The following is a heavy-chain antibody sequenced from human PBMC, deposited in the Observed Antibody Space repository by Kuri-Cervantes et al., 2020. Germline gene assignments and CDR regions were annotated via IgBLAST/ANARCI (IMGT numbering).Heavy chain of an antibody. D-gene: IGHD3-10*01. CDR1: RYTFTSYA. CDR3: ARESNSTVRGFVYYYNGMDV. CDR2: INAGNGNT. J-gene: IGHJ6*02. V-gene: IGHV1-3*01. Sequence: SVNVSCKSTRYTFTSYAMHWVRQPPGQRLEWMGWINAGNGNTKYSQKIQGRVTITRDTSASTAYMELSSLTSKDTAVYYCARESNSTVRGFVYYYNGMDVWGQGTPVTVSS.